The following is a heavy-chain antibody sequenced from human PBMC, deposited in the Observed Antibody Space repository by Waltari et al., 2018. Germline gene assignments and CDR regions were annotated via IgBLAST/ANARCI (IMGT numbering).Heavy chain of an antibody. Sequence: QVQLQESGPGLVKPSETLSLTCAVSGYSISSGYYWGWIRQPPGKGLEWIGSIYHSGSTYDNPSLKSRVTISVDTSKNQFSLKLNSVTAADTAVYYCAREKVAGNDYWGQGTLVTVSS. CDR3: AREKVAGNDY. V-gene: IGHV4-38-2*02. CDR2: IYHSGST. D-gene: IGHD6-19*01. CDR1: GYSISSGYY. J-gene: IGHJ4*02.